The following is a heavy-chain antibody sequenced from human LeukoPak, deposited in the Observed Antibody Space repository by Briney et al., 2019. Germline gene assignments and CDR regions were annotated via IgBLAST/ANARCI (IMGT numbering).Heavy chain of an antibody. Sequence: GGSLRLSCAASGFSVSSNYMSWVRQAPGKGLEWVSYVSSSSSTIYYADSVKDRFTISRDNAKNSLYLQMNSLRAEDTAVYYCARDFFEALDYWGQGTLVTVSS. CDR3: ARDFFEALDY. V-gene: IGHV3-48*01. J-gene: IGHJ4*02. D-gene: IGHD3-3*01. CDR1: GFSVSSNY. CDR2: VSSSSSTI.